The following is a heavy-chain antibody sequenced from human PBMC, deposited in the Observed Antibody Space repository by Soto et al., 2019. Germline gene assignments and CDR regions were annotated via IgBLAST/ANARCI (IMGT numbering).Heavy chain of an antibody. D-gene: IGHD4-17*01. V-gene: IGHV3-23*01. CDR2: ISGSGGST. CDR1: GFTFSSYA. J-gene: IGHJ5*02. CDR3: AKHPTAFTVTPYNWFDP. Sequence: PGGSLRLSCAASGFTFSSYAMSWVRQAPGKGLEWVSAISGSGGSTYYADSVKGRFTISRDNSKNTLYLQMNSLRAEDTAVYYCAKHPTAFTVTPYNWFDPWGQGTLVTVSS.